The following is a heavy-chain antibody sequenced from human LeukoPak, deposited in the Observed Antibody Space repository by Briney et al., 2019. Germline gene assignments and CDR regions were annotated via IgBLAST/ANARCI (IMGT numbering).Heavy chain of an antibody. Sequence: GGSLRLSCAASGFTFSSYAMPWVRQASGKGLEWVAVISYDGSNKYYADSVKGRFTISRDNSKNTLYLQMNSLRAEDTAVYYCARDRDDYGAYFDYWGQGTLVTVSS. D-gene: IGHD4-17*01. CDR2: ISYDGSNK. V-gene: IGHV3-30-3*01. CDR1: GFTFSSYA. CDR3: ARDRDDYGAYFDY. J-gene: IGHJ4*02.